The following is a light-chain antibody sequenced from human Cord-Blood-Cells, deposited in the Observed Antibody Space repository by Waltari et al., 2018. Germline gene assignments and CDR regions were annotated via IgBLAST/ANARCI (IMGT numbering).Light chain of an antibody. CDR3: QQYDNLLFT. V-gene: IGKV1-33*01. CDR2: DAS. Sequence: DIQMTQTPSSLPAPFGDRVTITCQASQDISNYLNWYQQKPGKAPKLLIYDASNLETGVPSRFSGSGSGTDFTFTISSLQPEDIATYYCQQYDNLLFTFGPGTKVDIK. CDR1: QDISNY. J-gene: IGKJ3*01.